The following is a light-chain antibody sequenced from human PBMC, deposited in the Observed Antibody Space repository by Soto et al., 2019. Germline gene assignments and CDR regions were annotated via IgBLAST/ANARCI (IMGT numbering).Light chain of an antibody. J-gene: IGLJ2*01. V-gene: IGLV1-40*01. CDR2: GNS. Sequence: QSVLTQPPSVSGAPGQRVTISCTGSSSNIGAGYDVHWYQQLPGTAPKLLIYGNSNRPSGVPDRFSGTKSGTSASLAITGRQDGEGGDESSQSNYNDLPVTVFG. CDR3: QSNYNDLPVTV. CDR1: SSNIGAGYD.